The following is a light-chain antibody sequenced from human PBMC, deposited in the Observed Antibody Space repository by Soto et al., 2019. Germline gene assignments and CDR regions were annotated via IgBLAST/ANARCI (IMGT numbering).Light chain of an antibody. Sequence: DIQMNQSPSSLSASVGDRVTITCRASQSISSYLNWYQQKPGKAPKLLIYAASSLQSGVPSRFSGSGSGTDFTLTISSLQPEDFATYYCQQSYSTPWTFGKGTKVDIK. V-gene: IGKV1-39*01. CDR3: QQSYSTPWT. CDR2: AAS. J-gene: IGKJ1*01. CDR1: QSISSY.